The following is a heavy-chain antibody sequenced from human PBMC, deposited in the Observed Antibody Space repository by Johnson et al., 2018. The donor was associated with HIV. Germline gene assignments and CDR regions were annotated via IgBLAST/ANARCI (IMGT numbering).Heavy chain of an antibody. V-gene: IGHV3-11*04. CDR2: ISSSGGTV. CDR3: GIPPSMVQGLFIGGGTLGDGSDL. J-gene: IGHJ3*01. CDR1: GFPFSDYY. Sequence: QVQLVESGGGVVRPGGSLRLSCGASGFPFSDYYMSWIRQAPGKGLEWVSYISSSGGTVYYADSVKGRFTISRDNAKNSLYLQMHSLRAEDTAVYYCGIPPSMVQGLFIGGGTLGDGSDLWGHGTMVTVSS. D-gene: IGHD3-10*01.